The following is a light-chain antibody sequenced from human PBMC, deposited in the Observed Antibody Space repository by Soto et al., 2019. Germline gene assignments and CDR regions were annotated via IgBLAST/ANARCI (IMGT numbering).Light chain of an antibody. Sequence: QLVLTQSSSASASLGSSVKLSCTLSSGHSSYIIAWHQQQPGKAPRYLMKLEGSGNYNKGSGVPDRFSGSSSGADRYLSISNLQSVDEADYSCETWDINTRVFGGGTKLTVL. J-gene: IGLJ3*02. CDR1: SGHSSYI. CDR2: LEGSGNY. CDR3: ETWDINTRV. V-gene: IGLV4-60*03.